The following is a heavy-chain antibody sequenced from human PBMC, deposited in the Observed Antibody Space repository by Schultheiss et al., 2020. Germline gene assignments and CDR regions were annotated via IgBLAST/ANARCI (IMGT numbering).Heavy chain of an antibody. V-gene: IGHV1-2*02. CDR3: ARGRRSAYYFDY. D-gene: IGHD3-10*01. CDR1: GYTFTGYG. CDR2: INPNIGGT. Sequence: ASVKVSCKASGYTFTGYGISWVRQAPGQGPEWVGWINPNIGGTNYAQNFQGRVTMTRDTSITTAYMDLSRLRSDDTAVYYCARGRRSAYYFDYWGQGTLVTVSS. J-gene: IGHJ4*02.